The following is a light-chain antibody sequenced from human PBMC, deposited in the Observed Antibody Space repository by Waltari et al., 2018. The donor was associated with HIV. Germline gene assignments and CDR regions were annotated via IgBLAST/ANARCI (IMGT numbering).Light chain of an antibody. J-gene: IGKJ4*01. CDR2: GAS. CDR1: QSVSNS. Sequence: EIVMAQSPATLSVSPGETATVSCRASQSVSNSLAWYQHKPGQAPRLLIYGASTRATGIAARFSGSGSGTDFTLTISSLQSEDFAVYYCQQYSNWPLTFGGGTKVEI. V-gene: IGKV3-15*01. CDR3: QQYSNWPLT.